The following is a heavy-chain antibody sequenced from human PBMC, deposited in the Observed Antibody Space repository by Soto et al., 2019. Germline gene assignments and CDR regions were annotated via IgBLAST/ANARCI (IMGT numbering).Heavy chain of an antibody. CDR1: GFTFSNAW. CDR2: IKSKTDGGTT. D-gene: IGHD4-17*01. V-gene: IGHV3-15*01. J-gene: IGHJ4*02. Sequence: GGSLRLSCAASGFTFSNAWMSWVRQAPGKGLEWVGRIKSKTDGGTTDYAAPVKGRFTISRDDSKNTLYLQMNSLRAEDTAVYYCARSGPYGDYDYWGQGTLVTVSS. CDR3: ARSGPYGDYDY.